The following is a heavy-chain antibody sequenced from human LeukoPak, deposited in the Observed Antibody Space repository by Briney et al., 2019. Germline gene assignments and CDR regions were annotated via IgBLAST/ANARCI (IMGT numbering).Heavy chain of an antibody. V-gene: IGHV3-30*04. CDR2: ISSDGSSK. CDR3: VRGIVEKNSVAFDL. CDR1: GFMFSSYV. D-gene: IGHD1-1*01. Sequence: GGSLRLSCAASGFMFSSYVVHWVRQAPGKGLEWVALISSDGSSKYDADSVKGRFSVSRDNTENTVSLQMNSLGVEDTAVYYCVRGIVEKNSVAFDLWGQGTMVTVSS. J-gene: IGHJ3*01.